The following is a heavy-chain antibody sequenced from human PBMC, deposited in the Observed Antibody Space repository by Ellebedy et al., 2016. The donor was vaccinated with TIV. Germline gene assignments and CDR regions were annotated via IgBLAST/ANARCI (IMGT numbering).Heavy chain of an antibody. V-gene: IGHV4-4*02. J-gene: IGHJ6*02. CDR2: IYYSGRT. D-gene: IGHD6-25*01. CDR3: ARKVTFHSEISGRRGDFYYYGVDV. Sequence: MPSETLSLTCTVSGDSITSSNWWTWVRQPPGKGLEWIGEIYYSGRTNYNTSLQSRVALSLQKSNNQFSLNLRSVTAADTATYYRARKVTFHSEISGRRGDFYYYGVDVWGQGTTVTVSS. CDR1: GDSITSSNW.